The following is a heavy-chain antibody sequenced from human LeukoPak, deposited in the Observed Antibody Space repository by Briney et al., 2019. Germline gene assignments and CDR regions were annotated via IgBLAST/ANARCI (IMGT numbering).Heavy chain of an antibody. D-gene: IGHD2-15*01. CDR2: IYTSGST. J-gene: IGHJ4*02. CDR1: GGSISSGSYY. V-gene: IGHV4-61*02. Sequence: PSETLSLTCTVSGGSISSGSYYWSWIRQPAGKGLEWIGRIYTSGSTNYNPSLKSRVTISVDTSKNQFSLKLSSVTAADTAVYYCAREPVGLYCSGGSCYVDYWGQGTLVTVS. CDR3: AREPVGLYCSGGSCYVDY.